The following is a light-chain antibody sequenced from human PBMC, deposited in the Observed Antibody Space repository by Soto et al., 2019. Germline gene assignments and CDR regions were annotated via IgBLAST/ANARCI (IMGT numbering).Light chain of an antibody. CDR3: QQYDSYMYA. CDR1: QSVRNN. J-gene: IGKJ2*01. CDR2: GAS. Sequence: EIVMSQSPATLSVSPGERATLCCRASQSVRNNLAWYQQRPGQAPRLLMYGASTRPSGIPARFTGGGSGTDFTLTITSLQSEDFAVYYCQQYDSYMYAFGQGTKVDI. V-gene: IGKV3-15*01.